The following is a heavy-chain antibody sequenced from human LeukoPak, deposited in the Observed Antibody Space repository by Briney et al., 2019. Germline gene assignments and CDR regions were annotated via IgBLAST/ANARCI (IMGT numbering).Heavy chain of an antibody. CDR3: AKDRPVRYFDWLPAFGI. V-gene: IGHV3-23*01. D-gene: IGHD3-9*01. J-gene: IGHJ3*02. CDR1: GFTFSSYA. CDR2: ISGSGGST. Sequence: PGGSLRLSCAASGFTFSSYAMSWVRQAPGKGLEWVSAISGSGGSTYYADSVKGRFTISRDNSKSTLYLQMNSLRAEDTAVYYCAKDRPVRYFDWLPAFGIWGQGTMVTVSS.